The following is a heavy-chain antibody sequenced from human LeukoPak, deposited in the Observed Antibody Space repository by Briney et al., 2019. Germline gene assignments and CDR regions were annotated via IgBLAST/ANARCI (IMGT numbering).Heavy chain of an antibody. CDR1: GFTFSSYA. CDR2: ISYDGSNK. V-gene: IGHV3-30*04. J-gene: IGHJ4*02. D-gene: IGHD2-21*01. CDR3: AKVVVYSYFDY. Sequence: GGSLRLSCAASGFTFSSYAMHWVRQAPGKGLEWVAVISYDGSNKYYADSVKGRFTISRDNSKNTLYLQMNSLRAEDTAVYYCAKVVVYSYFDYWGQGTLVTVSS.